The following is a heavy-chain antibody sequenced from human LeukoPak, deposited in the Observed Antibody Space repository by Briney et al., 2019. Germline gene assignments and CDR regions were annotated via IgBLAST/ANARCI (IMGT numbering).Heavy chain of an antibody. Sequence: GGSLRLSCAASGFTFDDYAMHWVRQAPGKGLEWVSLINGDGGPTYYADSVKGRFTISRDNSKNTLYLQMNSLRAEDTAVYYCAKYDGVATNLYFDYWGQGTLVTVSS. CDR2: INGDGGPT. V-gene: IGHV3-43*02. J-gene: IGHJ4*02. CDR1: GFTFDDYA. D-gene: IGHD5-12*01. CDR3: AKYDGVATNLYFDY.